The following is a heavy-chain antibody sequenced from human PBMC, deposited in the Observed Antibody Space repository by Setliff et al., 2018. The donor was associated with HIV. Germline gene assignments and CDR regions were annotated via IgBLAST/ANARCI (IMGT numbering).Heavy chain of an antibody. CDR1: CDSISSGNYY. D-gene: IGHD3-9*01. V-gene: IGHV4-61*02. J-gene: IGHJ2*01. CDR3: TRDTGYILSGYRPHWYFDL. CDR2: IYSTGST. Sequence: PSETLSLTCTFSCDSISSGNYYWSWIRQPAGKGLEWIGRIYSTGSTNYNPSLKSRVTISSDTSKNLFSLKLTTVTAADAAVYYCTRDTGYILSGYRPHWYFDLWGRGTLVTVSS.